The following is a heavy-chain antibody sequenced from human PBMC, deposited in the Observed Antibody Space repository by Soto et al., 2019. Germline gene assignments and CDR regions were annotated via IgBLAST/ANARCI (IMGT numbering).Heavy chain of an antibody. CDR3: ARDRRHSGYDYDY. J-gene: IGHJ4*02. D-gene: IGHD5-12*01. CDR2: INPSSGGT. Sequence: GASVKVSCKASGYTFTGYYIHWVRQAPGQGLEWMGWINPSSGGTNYAQKFQGWVTMTRDTSISTAYMELSRLRSDDTAVYYCARDRRHSGYDYDYWGQGTLVTVSS. V-gene: IGHV1-2*04. CDR1: GYTFTGYY.